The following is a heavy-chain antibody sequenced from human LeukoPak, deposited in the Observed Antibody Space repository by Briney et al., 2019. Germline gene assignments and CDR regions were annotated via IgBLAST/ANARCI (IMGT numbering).Heavy chain of an antibody. J-gene: IGHJ1*01. CDR2: IKQDGSEK. D-gene: IGHD3-22*01. Sequence: PGGSLRLSCAASGFTFSSYWMSWVRQAPGKGLEGVANIKQDGSEKYYVDSVKGRFTISRDNAKNSLYLQMNSLRAEDTAVYYCVGRKSYYYDSSGYFEEYLQHWGQGTLVTVSS. V-gene: IGHV3-7*01. CDR1: GFTFSSYW. CDR3: VGRKSYYYDSSGYFEEYLQH.